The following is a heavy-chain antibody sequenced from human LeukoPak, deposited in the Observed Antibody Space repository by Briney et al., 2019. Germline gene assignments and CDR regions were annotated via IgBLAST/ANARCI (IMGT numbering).Heavy chain of an antibody. CDR2: INTNTGNP. V-gene: IGHV7-4-1*02. Sequence: ASVKVSCKASGYTFISYAMNWVRQAPGQGLEWMGWINTNTGNPTYAQGFTGRFVFSLATSVSTAYLQISSPKAEDTAVYYCARDSYCSSTSCYAPPWGQGTLVTVSS. J-gene: IGHJ5*02. CDR3: ARDSYCSSTSCYAPP. D-gene: IGHD2-2*01. CDR1: GYTFISYA.